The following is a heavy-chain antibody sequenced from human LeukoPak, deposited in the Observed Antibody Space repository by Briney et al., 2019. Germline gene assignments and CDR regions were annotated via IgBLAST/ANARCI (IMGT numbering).Heavy chain of an antibody. V-gene: IGHV4-38-2*01. CDR1: GYSISSGYY. Sequence: PSETLSLTCAVSGYSISSGYYWGWIRQPPGKGLEWIGSIYHSGSTYYNPSLKSRVTISVDTSKNQFSLKLSSVTAADTAVYYCARGRRSGYYTRNWFDPWGQGTLVTVSP. J-gene: IGHJ5*02. D-gene: IGHD3-3*01. CDR3: ARGRRSGYYTRNWFDP. CDR2: IYHSGST.